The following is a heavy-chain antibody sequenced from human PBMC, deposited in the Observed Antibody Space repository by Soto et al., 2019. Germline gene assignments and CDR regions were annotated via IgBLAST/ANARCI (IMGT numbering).Heavy chain of an antibody. Sequence: EVQLVESGGGLVQPGESLRLSCAASGFTFSSYWMHWVRQAPGKGLVWVSRINSDGSRTNYADSVKGRFTVSRDNAKNTQYLQMNSLRAEDTAVYYCARLLTGSWNWFDPWGQGTLVTVSS. CDR3: ARLLTGSWNWFDP. D-gene: IGHD6-13*01. CDR1: GFTFSSYW. CDR2: INSDGSRT. J-gene: IGHJ5*02. V-gene: IGHV3-74*01.